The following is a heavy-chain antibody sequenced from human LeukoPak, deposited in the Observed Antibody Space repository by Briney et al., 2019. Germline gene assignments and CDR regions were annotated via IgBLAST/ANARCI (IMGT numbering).Heavy chain of an antibody. Sequence: GGSLRLSCAASGFTFSSHAMSWVRQAPGKGLEWVSGISGSGESTYYADSVKGRFTISRDNSKNTLLLQMNSLRAEDTAVYYCAKGVTVIAVAGTFGAGGQGTLVTVSS. J-gene: IGHJ4*02. V-gene: IGHV3-23*01. CDR1: GFTFSSHA. CDR3: AKGVTVIAVAGTFGA. CDR2: ISGSGEST. D-gene: IGHD6-19*01.